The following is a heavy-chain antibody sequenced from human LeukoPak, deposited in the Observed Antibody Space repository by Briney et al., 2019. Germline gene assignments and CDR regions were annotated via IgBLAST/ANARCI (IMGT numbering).Heavy chain of an antibody. CDR3: AKGPAPRLGEFSYHALVDY. CDR1: GFTFSDYY. CDR2: ISYDGSNE. Sequence: PGGSLRLSCAASGFTFSDYYMSRIRQAPGKGLEWVAFISYDGSNENIADSVKGRFIISRDNSKNTLYLQMNSLRAEDTAVYYCAKGPAPRLGEFSYHALVDYWGQGTLVTVSS. D-gene: IGHD3-16*02. J-gene: IGHJ4*02. V-gene: IGHV3-30*18.